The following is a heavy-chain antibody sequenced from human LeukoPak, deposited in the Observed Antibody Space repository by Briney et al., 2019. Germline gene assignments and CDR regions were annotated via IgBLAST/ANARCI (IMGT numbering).Heavy chain of an antibody. CDR1: GYTFTSYG. CDR2: INPNSGGT. CDR3: ARDSQLWFGELWTDYYYYMDV. J-gene: IGHJ6*03. D-gene: IGHD3-10*01. Sequence: ASVKVSCKASGYTFTSYGISWVRQAPGQGLEWMGWINPNSGGTNYAQKFQGRVTMTRDTSISTAYMELSRLRSDDTAVYYCARDSQLWFGELWTDYYYYMDVWGKGTTVTISS. V-gene: IGHV1-2*02.